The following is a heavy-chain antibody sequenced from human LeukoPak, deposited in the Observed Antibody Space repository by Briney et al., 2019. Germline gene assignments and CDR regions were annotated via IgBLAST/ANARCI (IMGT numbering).Heavy chain of an antibody. D-gene: IGHD3-22*01. Sequence: GGSLRLSCAASGFTFSSYAMSWVRQAPGKGLEGISGISGSGGSTYYADSVKGRFTISRDNSKNTLYLQMNSLRVEDTAVYYCANDDYYDSSGQLDAFDIWGQGTMVTVSS. CDR1: GFTFSSYA. J-gene: IGHJ3*02. CDR2: ISGSGGST. CDR3: ANDDYYDSSGQLDAFDI. V-gene: IGHV3-23*01.